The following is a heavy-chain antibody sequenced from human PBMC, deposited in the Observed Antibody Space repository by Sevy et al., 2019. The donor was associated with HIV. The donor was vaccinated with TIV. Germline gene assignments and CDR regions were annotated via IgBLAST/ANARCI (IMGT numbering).Heavy chain of an antibody. J-gene: IGHJ4*02. D-gene: IGHD2-15*01. Sequence: GGSLRLSCAASGFTFSSYSMNWVRQAPGKGLEWVSSISSSSSYIYYADSVKGRFTISRDNAKNSLYLQMNSLRAEDTAVYYCARGYCSGGSCYDYFDYWGQRTLVTVSS. CDR1: GFTFSSYS. CDR3: ARGYCSGGSCYDYFDY. CDR2: ISSSSSYI. V-gene: IGHV3-21*01.